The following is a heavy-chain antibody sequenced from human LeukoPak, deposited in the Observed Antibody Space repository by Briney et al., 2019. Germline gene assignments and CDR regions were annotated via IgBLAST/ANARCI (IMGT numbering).Heavy chain of an antibody. CDR3: AREGSRIGGLDY. CDR2: INHSGST. V-gene: IGHV4-34*01. J-gene: IGHJ4*02. D-gene: IGHD3-10*01. CDR1: GGSFSGYY. Sequence: SETLSLTCAVYGGSFSGYYWSWIRQPPGKGLEWIGEINHSGSTNYNPSLKSRVTISVDTSKNQFSLKLSSVTAADTAVYCCAREGSRIGGLDYWGQGTLVTVSS.